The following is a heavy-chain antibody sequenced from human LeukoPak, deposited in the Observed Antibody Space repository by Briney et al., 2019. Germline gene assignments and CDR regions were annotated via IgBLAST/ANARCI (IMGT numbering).Heavy chain of an antibody. Sequence: GASVKVSCKASGYTFTGYYMHWVRQAPGQGLEWMGWINPNSGGTNYAQKFQGRVTMTRDTSISTAHMELSRLRSDDTAVYYCARVSSNYYGSGSYYPLGDYYYYMDVWGKGTTVTVSS. CDR1: GYTFTGYY. V-gene: IGHV1-2*02. D-gene: IGHD3-10*01. CDR2: INPNSGGT. CDR3: ARVSSNYYGSGSYYPLGDYYYYMDV. J-gene: IGHJ6*03.